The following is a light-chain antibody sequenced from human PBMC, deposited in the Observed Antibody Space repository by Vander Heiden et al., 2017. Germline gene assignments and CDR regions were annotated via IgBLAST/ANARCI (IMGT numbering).Light chain of an antibody. J-gene: IGKJ2*01. CDR3: QQRSNWPLMYT. Sequence: EIVLTQSPATLSLSPGERATRSCRASQSVSSYLAWYQQKPGQAPRLLIYDASNRATGIPARFSGSGSGTDFTLTISSLEPEDFAVYYCQQRSNWPLMYTFGQGTKLEIK. CDR2: DAS. CDR1: QSVSSY. V-gene: IGKV3-11*01.